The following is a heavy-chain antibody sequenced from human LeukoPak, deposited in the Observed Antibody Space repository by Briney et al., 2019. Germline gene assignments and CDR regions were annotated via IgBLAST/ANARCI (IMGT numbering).Heavy chain of an antibody. CDR2: IKQDGSEK. CDR1: GFTFSSYA. Sequence: GGSLRLSCAASGFTFSSYAMNWVRQAPGKGLEWVANIKQDGSEKYYVDSVKGRFTISRDNAKNSLYLQMNSLRAEDTAVYYCATLAYYYYYMDVWGKGTTVTVSS. J-gene: IGHJ6*03. V-gene: IGHV3-7*01. CDR3: ATLAYYYYYMDV.